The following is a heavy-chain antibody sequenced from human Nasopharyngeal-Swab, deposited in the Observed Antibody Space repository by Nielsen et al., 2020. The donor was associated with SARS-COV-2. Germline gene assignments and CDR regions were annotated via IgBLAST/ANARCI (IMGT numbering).Heavy chain of an antibody. CDR1: GFTFSRYA. CDR2: ISYDGSNK. Sequence: GESLKISCAASGFTFSRYAMHWVRQAPGKGLEWVAVISYDGSNKYYADSVKGRFTISRDNSKNTLYLQMNSLRAEETAVYYCAKDITGYSSGWFYYYYYMDAWGKGTTVTVSS. J-gene: IGHJ6*03. D-gene: IGHD6-19*01. V-gene: IGHV3-30*18. CDR3: AKDITGYSSGWFYYYYYMDA.